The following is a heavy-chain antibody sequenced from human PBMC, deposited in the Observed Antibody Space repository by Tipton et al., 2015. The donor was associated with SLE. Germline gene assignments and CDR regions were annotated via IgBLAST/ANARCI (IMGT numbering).Heavy chain of an antibody. Sequence: TLSLTCTVSGGSISSGGYYWSWIRQHPGKGLEWIGYIYDSKSTYYNPSLKSRLTMSADTSKNQISLKLGSVSAADTAVYYCVRGPKDVWGQGTTVTVSS. CDR1: GGSISSGGYY. CDR2: IYDSKST. V-gene: IGHV4-31*03. CDR3: VRGPKDV. J-gene: IGHJ6*02.